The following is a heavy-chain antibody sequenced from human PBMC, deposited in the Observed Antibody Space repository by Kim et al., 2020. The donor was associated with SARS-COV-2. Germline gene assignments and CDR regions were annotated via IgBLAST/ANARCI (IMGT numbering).Heavy chain of an antibody. D-gene: IGHD3-3*01. J-gene: IGHJ5*02. CDR3: ARARREFFWSEGDWFDP. V-gene: IGHV1-8*01. CDR2: MNPNSGNT. CDR1: GYTFTSYD. Sequence: ASVKVSCKASGYTFTSYDINWVRQATGQGLEWMGWMNPNSGNTGYAQKFQGRVTMTRNTSISTAYMELSSLRSEDTAVYYCARARREFFWSEGDWFDPWGQGTLVTVSS.